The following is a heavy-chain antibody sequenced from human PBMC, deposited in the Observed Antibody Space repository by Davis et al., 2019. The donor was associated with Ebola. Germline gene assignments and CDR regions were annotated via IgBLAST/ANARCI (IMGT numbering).Heavy chain of an antibody. D-gene: IGHD1-26*01. V-gene: IGHV1-18*01. CDR3: ARSSGGELQLGAFDI. CDR2: ISAYNGNT. J-gene: IGHJ3*02. CDR1: GYTFTSYG. Sequence: ASVKVSCKASGYTFTSYGISWVRQAPGQGLEWMGWISAYNGNTNYAQKLQGRVTMTTDTSTSTAYMELRSLRSDDTAVYYCARSSGGELQLGAFDIWGQGTMVTVSS.